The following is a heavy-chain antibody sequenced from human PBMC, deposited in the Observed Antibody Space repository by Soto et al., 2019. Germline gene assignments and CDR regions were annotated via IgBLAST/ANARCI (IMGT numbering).Heavy chain of an antibody. D-gene: IGHD6-13*01. CDR2: MNPNSGNT. Sequence: GASVKVSCKASGYTFTSYEINWVRQATGQGLEWMGWMNPNSGNTGYAQKFQGRVTMTRNTSISTAYMELSSLRSEDTAVYYCARAERQQLVYNYWGQGTRVTVSS. CDR3: ARAERQQLVYNY. CDR1: GYTFTSYE. J-gene: IGHJ4*02. V-gene: IGHV1-8*01.